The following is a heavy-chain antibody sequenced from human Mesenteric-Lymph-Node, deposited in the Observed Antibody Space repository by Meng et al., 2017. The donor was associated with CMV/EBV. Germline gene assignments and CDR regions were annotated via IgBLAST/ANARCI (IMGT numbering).Heavy chain of an antibody. Sequence: SCAASGFTVSSFYMNWVRQAPGKGLEWVSLIYSGGFAYYADSVTGRFTISRDNSKNTLYLQMNSLRPEDTAVYYCARDQVGLPSDFWGQGTLVTVSS. CDR1: GFTVSSFY. J-gene: IGHJ4*02. CDR2: IYSGGFA. CDR3: ARDQVGLPSDF. V-gene: IGHV3-53*01.